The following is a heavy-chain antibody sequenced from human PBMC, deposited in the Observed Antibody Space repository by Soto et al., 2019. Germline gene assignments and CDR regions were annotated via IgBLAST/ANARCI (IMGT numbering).Heavy chain of an antibody. V-gene: IGHV3-30*18. Sequence: QVQLVESGGGVVQPGRSLRLSCAASGFTFSSYGMHWVRQAPGKGLEWVAVISYDGSNKYYADSVKGRFSISRDNSKNTLYLQMNSLRAEDTAVYYCAKGGYSYGSYFDYWGQGTLVTVSS. CDR3: AKGGYSYGSYFDY. CDR1: GFTFSSYG. D-gene: IGHD5-18*01. CDR2: ISYDGSNK. J-gene: IGHJ4*02.